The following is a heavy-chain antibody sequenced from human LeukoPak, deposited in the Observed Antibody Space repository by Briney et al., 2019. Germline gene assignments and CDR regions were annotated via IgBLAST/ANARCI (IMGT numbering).Heavy chain of an antibody. D-gene: IGHD3-22*01. Sequence: GGSLSLSCTASGFTFASYAMAWVRQAPGKGLEWVSGISGYGRSIFYADSVKGRFTISRDNSKNTLYLQMDGLRVEDTAVYYCAKVVQLGITMIVALKPGYFDSCGQRKLFTVSS. CDR1: GFTFASYA. V-gene: IGHV3-23*01. J-gene: IGHJ4*02. CDR2: ISGYGRSI. CDR3: AKVVQLGITMIVALKPGYFDS.